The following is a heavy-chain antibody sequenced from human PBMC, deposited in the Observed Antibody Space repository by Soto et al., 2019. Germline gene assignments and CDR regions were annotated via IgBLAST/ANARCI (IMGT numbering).Heavy chain of an antibody. V-gene: IGHV3-30*18. CDR3: AKGGVYTDLGYYYSMDV. CDR1: GFTFSSYG. CDR2: ISYDGSNK. D-gene: IGHD2-8*01. J-gene: IGHJ6*03. Sequence: QVQLVESGGGVVQPGRSLRLSCAASGFTFSSYGMHWVRQAPGKGLEWVAVISYDGSNKYYADSVKGRFTISRDNSKNTLYLQMNSLRAEDTAVYYCAKGGVYTDLGYYYSMDVWGKGTTVTVSS.